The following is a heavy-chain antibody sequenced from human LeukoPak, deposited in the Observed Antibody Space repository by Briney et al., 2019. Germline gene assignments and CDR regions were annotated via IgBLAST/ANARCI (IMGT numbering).Heavy chain of an antibody. Sequence: SETLSLTCTVSGGSVSSSSYYWSWIRQPPGKGLEWIGYIYYSGSTNYNPSLKSRVTISVDTSKNQFSLKLSSVTAADTAVYYCARGGGYSGYGTFDYWGQGTLVTVSS. CDR1: GGSVSSSSYY. V-gene: IGHV4-61*01. D-gene: IGHD5-12*01. J-gene: IGHJ4*02. CDR2: IYYSGST. CDR3: ARGGGYSGYGTFDY.